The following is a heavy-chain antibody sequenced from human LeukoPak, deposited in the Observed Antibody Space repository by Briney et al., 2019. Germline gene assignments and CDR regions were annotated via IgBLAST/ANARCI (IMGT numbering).Heavy chain of an antibody. D-gene: IGHD4-17*01. CDR2: IWYDGSNK. V-gene: IGHV3-33*01. CDR1: GFTISSYG. Sequence: GGSLRLSCAASGFTISSYGMHWVRQAPGKGLEWVAVIWYDGSNKYYADSVKGRFTISRDNSKNTLYLQMNSLRAEDTAVYYCARELSGDQKDYYYYYGMDVWGQGNTVTVSS. J-gene: IGHJ6*02. CDR3: ARELSGDQKDYYYYYGMDV.